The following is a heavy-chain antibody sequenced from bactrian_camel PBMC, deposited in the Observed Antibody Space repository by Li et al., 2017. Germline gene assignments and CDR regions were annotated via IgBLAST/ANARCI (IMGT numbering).Heavy chain of an antibody. J-gene: IGHJ6*01. CDR3: AAEASYSGDLFGF. CDR1: GYTYLPNC. V-gene: IGHV3S1*01. CDR2: LRVVAGRT. Sequence: HVQLVESGGGAVQAGGALTLSCAASGYTYLPNCMAWFRQAPGKEREGVASLRVVAGRTYYADSVKGRFTISQDNADNTLYLQMNSLQSEDTAMYYCAAEASYSGDLFGFWGQGTQVTVS. D-gene: IGHD2*01.